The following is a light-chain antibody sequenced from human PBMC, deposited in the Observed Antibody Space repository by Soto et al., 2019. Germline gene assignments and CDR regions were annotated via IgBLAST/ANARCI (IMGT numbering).Light chain of an antibody. CDR3: SSYTSSSTPYYV. J-gene: IGLJ1*01. V-gene: IGLV2-14*01. CDR2: EVS. Sequence: QPALTQPASVSVSPGQSITISCTGTSSDVGGYNYVSWYQQHPGKAPKLMIYEVSNRPSGVSNRFSGSKSGNTASLTISGLQAEDEADYYCSSYTSSSTPYYVFGTGTKVTVL. CDR1: SSDVGGYNY.